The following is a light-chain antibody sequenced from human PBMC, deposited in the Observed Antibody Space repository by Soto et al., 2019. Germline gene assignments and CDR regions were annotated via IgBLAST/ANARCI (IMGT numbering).Light chain of an antibody. CDR1: QSVSSN. CDR2: DAS. CDR3: QQCSWHPFTVP. Sequence: EIVMTQSPATLSVSPGERATLSCRASQSVSSNLAWYQQKPGQAPRLLIYDASTRATGIPARFIGSGSGTEYTLTISSLQSEDSAVYYCQQCSWHPFTVPLGGGTKVELK. J-gene: IGKJ4*01. V-gene: IGKV3-15*01.